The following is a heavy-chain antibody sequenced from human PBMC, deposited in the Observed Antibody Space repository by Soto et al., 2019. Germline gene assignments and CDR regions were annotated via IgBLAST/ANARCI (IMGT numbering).Heavy chain of an antibody. Sequence: EVQLVETGGDLIQPGGSLRLSCAASGFTVSSDSMTWVRQAPGKGLEWISIIYSENNPDYADSVKGRFSISRDTSKNILYLQMNSLRAEDTAEYYCARHYSAMGVWGQGTTVTVSS. V-gene: IGHV3-53*02. CDR2: IYSENNP. CDR1: GFTVSSDS. J-gene: IGHJ6*02. CDR3: ARHYSAMGV.